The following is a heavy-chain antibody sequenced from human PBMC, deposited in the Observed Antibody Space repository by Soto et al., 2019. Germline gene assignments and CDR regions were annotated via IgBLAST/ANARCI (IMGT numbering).Heavy chain of an antibody. V-gene: IGHV3-21*01. CDR3: ASSAADNELLYYYYYYMDV. D-gene: IGHD6-13*01. Sequence: GGSLRLSCAASGFTFSSYSMNWVRQAPGKGLEWVSSISSSSSYIYYADSVKGRFTISRDNAKNSLYLQMNSLRAEDTAVYYCASSAADNELLYYYYYYMDVWGKGTTVTVSS. CDR1: GFTFSSYS. J-gene: IGHJ6*03. CDR2: ISSSSSYI.